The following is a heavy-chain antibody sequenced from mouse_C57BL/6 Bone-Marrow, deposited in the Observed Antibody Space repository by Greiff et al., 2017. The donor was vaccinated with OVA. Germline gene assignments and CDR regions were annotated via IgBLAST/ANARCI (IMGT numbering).Heavy chain of an antibody. CDR1: GFNIKDYY. CDR3: ARQFITTVVPYFDY. J-gene: IGHJ2*01. Sequence: VQLQQSGAELVKPGASVKLSCTASGFNIKDYYMHWVKQRTEQGLEWIGRIDPEAGATKYAPKFQGKATITADTSSNTAYLQLSSLTSEDTAVYYCARQFITTVVPYFDYWGQGTTLTVSS. CDR2: IDPEAGAT. V-gene: IGHV14-2*01. D-gene: IGHD1-1*01.